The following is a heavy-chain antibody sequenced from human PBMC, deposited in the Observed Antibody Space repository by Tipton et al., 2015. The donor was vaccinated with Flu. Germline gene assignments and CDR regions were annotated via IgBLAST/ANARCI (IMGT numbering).Heavy chain of an antibody. Sequence: TLSLTCTVSGDSLRDNYWSWIRQSPGKGLEWIGYILYSGTTYYNPSLKSRVTISMDTAKNQFSLKVNSVTAADTAVYYCARAIYEIGPDYRGQGALVTVSS. J-gene: IGHJ4*02. V-gene: IGHV4-59*01. CDR1: GDSLRDNY. D-gene: IGHD3-9*01. CDR2: ILYSGTT. CDR3: ARAIYEIGPDY.